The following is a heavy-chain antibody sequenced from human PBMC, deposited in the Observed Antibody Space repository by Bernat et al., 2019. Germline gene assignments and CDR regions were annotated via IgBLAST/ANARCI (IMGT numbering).Heavy chain of an antibody. Sequence: EVQLLESGGGLVQPGGSLRLSCAASGFTFSSYGMRWVRQAPGKGLVWVSAISGSGGSTYYADSVKGRFTISRDNSNNTLYLQMNRLRVEDTAVYYCAKERAVVVTAIFEHWGQGTLVTVSS. CDR1: GFTFSSYG. D-gene: IGHD2-21*02. J-gene: IGHJ1*01. CDR3: AKERAVVVTAIFEH. CDR2: ISGSGGST. V-gene: IGHV3-23*01.